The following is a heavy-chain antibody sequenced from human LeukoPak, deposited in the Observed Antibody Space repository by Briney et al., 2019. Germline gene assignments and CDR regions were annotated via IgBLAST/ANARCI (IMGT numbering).Heavy chain of an antibody. CDR1: GFSFRSYW. Sequence: GGSLRLSCAASGFSFRSYWMHWVRQAPGKGLVWVSRLDSDGNSAYYADSVKGRFTISRDNAKNTLYLQMDSLRAEDTAVYYCARGQYNDYGYFQHWGQGTQVTVSS. CDR3: ARGQYNDYGYFQH. D-gene: IGHD4-17*01. CDR2: LDSDGNSA. V-gene: IGHV3-74*01. J-gene: IGHJ1*01.